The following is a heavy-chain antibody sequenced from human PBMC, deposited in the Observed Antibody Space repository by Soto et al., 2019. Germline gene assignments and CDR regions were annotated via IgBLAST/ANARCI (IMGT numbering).Heavy chain of an antibody. V-gene: IGHV4-39*01. J-gene: IGHJ4*01. CDR2: IYYSGST. CDR3: RLGNGWNDLDY. D-gene: IGHD2-8*01. Sequence: PSETLSITCTVSGGSITSSSYYWGWIRQPPGKGLEWIGNIYYSGSTYYNPSLKSRVTISVDTSKNQFSLKLSSVTAADTAVYYCRLGNGWNDLDYSAQGTLVIVSS. CDR1: GGSITSSSYY.